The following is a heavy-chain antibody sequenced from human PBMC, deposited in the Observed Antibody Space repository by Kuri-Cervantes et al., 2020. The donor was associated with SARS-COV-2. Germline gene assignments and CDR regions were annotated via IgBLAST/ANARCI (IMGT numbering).Heavy chain of an antibody. CDR3: ARGYSSSWYRGQASY. J-gene: IGHJ4*02. Sequence: GGSLRLSCAASGFTFDDYAMHWVRQAPGKGLEWVSGISWNSGSIGYADSVKGRFTISRDNAKNSLYLQMNSLRAEDTALYYCARGYSSSWYRGQASYWGQGTLVTVSS. D-gene: IGHD6-13*01. CDR1: GFTFDDYA. V-gene: IGHV3-9*01. CDR2: ISWNSGSI.